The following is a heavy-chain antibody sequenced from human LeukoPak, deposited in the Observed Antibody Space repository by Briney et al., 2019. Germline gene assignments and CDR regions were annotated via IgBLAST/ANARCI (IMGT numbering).Heavy chain of an antibody. CDR1: GFTFSNYW. J-gene: IGHJ4*02. Sequence: GGSLRLSCAASGFTFSNYWMSWVRQAPGKGLEWVANIKQDGSEKYYVDSVKGRFTISRDNAESALFLQMSSLRAEDTAVYYCARRLGYYDSSGYYGDYWGQGTLVTVSS. D-gene: IGHD3-22*01. CDR2: IKQDGSEK. V-gene: IGHV3-7*01. CDR3: ARRLGYYDSSGYYGDY.